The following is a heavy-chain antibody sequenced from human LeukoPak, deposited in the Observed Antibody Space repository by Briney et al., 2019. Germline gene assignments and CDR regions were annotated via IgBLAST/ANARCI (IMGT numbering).Heavy chain of an antibody. CDR1: GGXLSNYY. Sequence: SETLSLTCTVSGGXLSNYYWSWIRQPPGKGLEWIGYIYYSGSTTYNPSLKSRATISVDTSKNQFSLRLSSVTAADTAVYYCTRGTMMVGPWGQGTLVTVSS. CDR2: IYYSGST. CDR3: TRGTMMVGP. D-gene: IGHD3-22*01. V-gene: IGHV4-59*01. J-gene: IGHJ5*02.